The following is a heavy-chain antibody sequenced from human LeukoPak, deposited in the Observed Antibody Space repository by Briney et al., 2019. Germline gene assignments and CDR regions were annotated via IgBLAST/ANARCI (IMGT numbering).Heavy chain of an antibody. J-gene: IGHJ4*02. Sequence: SETLSLTCTVSGYSISSGYYWGWIRQPPGKGLEWIGSIYHSGSTFYNPSLKSRVTMSVDTSKNQFSLELSSVTAADTAVYYCARGDYSNSDCWGQGTLVTVSS. V-gene: IGHV4-38-2*02. CDR2: IYHSGST. CDR1: GYSISSGYY. D-gene: IGHD4-11*01. CDR3: ARGDYSNSDC.